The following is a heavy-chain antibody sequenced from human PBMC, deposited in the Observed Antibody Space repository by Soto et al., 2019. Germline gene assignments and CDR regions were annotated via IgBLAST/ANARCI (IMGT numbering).Heavy chain of an antibody. D-gene: IGHD3-3*01. V-gene: IGHV4-30-4*01. CDR3: ARGVSITIFGVVIRYNWFDP. J-gene: IGHJ5*02. CDR2: IYYSGST. Sequence: PSETLALTSTVSGGSISSGDYYWSWIRQPPGKGLEWIGYIYYSGSTYYNPSLKSRVTISVDTSKNQCSLKLSSVTAADTAVYYCARGVSITIFGVVIRYNWFDPWGQGTLVTVSS. CDR1: GGSISSGDYY.